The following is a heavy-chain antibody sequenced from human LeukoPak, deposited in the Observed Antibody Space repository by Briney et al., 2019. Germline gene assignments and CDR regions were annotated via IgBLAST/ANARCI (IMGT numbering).Heavy chain of an antibody. CDR2: IKEDGSEK. CDR1: GFTFSGYW. V-gene: IGHV3-7*04. Sequence: GGSLRLSCAASGFTFSGYWMTWVRQAPGKGLEWVANIKEDGSEKYYVDSVKGRFTISRDNAKDSLYLQMSTLRAEDTAVYYCTRDVYSGSHQTWGQGTLVTVSS. CDR3: TRDVYSGSHQT. J-gene: IGHJ5*02. D-gene: IGHD2-21*01.